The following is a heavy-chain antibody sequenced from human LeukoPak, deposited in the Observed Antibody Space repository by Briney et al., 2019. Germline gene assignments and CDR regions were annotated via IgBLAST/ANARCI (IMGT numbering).Heavy chain of an antibody. CDR3: AARNYNLLSDFYTPFDY. J-gene: IGHJ4*02. V-gene: IGHV3-48*03. CDR1: GFTFSSYE. D-gene: IGHD3-3*01. CDR2: ISSSGSSI. Sequence: GGSLRLSCAASGFTFSSYEMNWVRQAPGKGLEWVSYISSSGSSIYYADSVKGRFTISRDNAKKSVYLQMDNLRAEDTAVYFCAARNYNLLSDFYTPFDYWGQGVLVTVSS.